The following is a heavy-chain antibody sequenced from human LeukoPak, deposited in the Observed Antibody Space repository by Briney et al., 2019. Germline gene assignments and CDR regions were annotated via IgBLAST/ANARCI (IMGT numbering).Heavy chain of an antibody. J-gene: IGHJ4*02. CDR1: GGSISSYY. V-gene: IGHV4-59*08. D-gene: IGHD3-10*01. CDR3: ARHDYYGSGSYGGPFDY. CDR2: IYYSGST. Sequence: SETLSLTCTVSGGSISSYYWSWIRQPPGKGLEWIGYIYYSGSTNYNPSLKSRVTISVDTSKNQFSLKLSSVTAADTAVYYCARHDYYGSGSYGGPFDYWGQGTLVTVSS.